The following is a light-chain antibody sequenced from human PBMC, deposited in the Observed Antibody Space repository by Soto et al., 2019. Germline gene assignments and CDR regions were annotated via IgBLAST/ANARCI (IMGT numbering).Light chain of an antibody. CDR3: AAWDDSLNGHV. CDR1: DSNIGSYS. J-gene: IGLJ1*01. CDR2: TTY. V-gene: IGLV1-44*01. Sequence: VLTQPHSVSVTPGQRLTVSCSGSDSNIGSYSVHWFQQLPGTAPKLLISTTYQRPSGVPERFSGSKSGTSASLAISGLQSEDEADYYCAAWDDSLNGHVCGTGTRSPS.